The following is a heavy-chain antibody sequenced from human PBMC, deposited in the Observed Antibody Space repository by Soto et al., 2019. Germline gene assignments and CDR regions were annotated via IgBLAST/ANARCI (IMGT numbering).Heavy chain of an antibody. V-gene: IGHV1-46*03. Sequence: GASVKVSCKASGYIFTSYYIHWVRQAPGQGLEWMGWINPFDGSRMFAQSFQGRVTMTRDTSTSTVYMEVRSLRSEDTAVYYCSRVDPGETSPFDHWG. CDR2: INPFDGSR. J-gene: IGHJ4*01. D-gene: IGHD3-10*01. CDR3: SRVDPGETSPFDH. CDR1: GYIFTSYY.